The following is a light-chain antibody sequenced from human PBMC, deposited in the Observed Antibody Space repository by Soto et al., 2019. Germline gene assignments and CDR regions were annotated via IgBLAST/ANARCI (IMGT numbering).Light chain of an antibody. CDR3: QQTYSNFVS. CDR1: QTISTY. CDR2: DAS. Sequence: DIQMTHSPSSLSASVGDRVTITCRSSQTISTYLHWFKQKPGKAPNRLLYDASTLQSGFPSRFSGSRSGTDFSLTISSLQPADLRTYYGQQTYSNFVSFGGGTKVDIK. J-gene: IGKJ4*01. V-gene: IGKV1-39*01.